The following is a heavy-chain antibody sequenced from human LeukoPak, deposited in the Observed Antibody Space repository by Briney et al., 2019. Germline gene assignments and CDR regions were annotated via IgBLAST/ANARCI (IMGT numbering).Heavy chain of an antibody. CDR1: GGSIRGYY. CDR3: ARHVWLQPFDY. D-gene: IGHD3-9*01. J-gene: IGHJ4*02. Sequence: SETLSLTCTVSGGSIRGYYWSWIRQPPGKGLEWIGYIYYSGSTNYNPSLKSRVTISVDTSKNQFSLKLSSVTAADTAVYYCARHVWLQPFDYWGQGTLVTVSS. V-gene: IGHV4-59*08. CDR2: IYYSGST.